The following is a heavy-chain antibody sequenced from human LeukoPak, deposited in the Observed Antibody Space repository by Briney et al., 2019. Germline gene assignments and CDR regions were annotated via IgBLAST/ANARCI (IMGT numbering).Heavy chain of an antibody. D-gene: IGHD3-3*01. J-gene: IGHJ4*02. CDR3: VRKDFWSGYYDF. CDR2: IKQDGNEM. V-gene: IGHV3-7*01. Sequence: QAGGSLRLSCAASGFTFSSYWMNWIRQAPGKGLEWVANIKQDGNEMYYVDSVKGRFTISRDNDRKPLYLQLNGLRAEDTAVYYCVRKDFWSGYYDFWGQGTLVTVSS. CDR1: GFTFSSYW.